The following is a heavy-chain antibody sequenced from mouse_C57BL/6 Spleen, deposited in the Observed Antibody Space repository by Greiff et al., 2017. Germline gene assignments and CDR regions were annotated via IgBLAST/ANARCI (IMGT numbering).Heavy chain of an antibody. D-gene: IGHD2-1*01. CDR2: INPSTGGT. CDR3: AREDGNPFDY. Sequence: EVQLQQSGPELVKPGASVKISCKASGYSFTGYYMNWVKQSPEKSLEWIGEINPSTGGTTYNQKFKAKATLTVDKSSSTAYMQLKSLTSEDSAVYYCAREDGNPFDYWGQGTTRTVSS. J-gene: IGHJ2*01. CDR1: GYSFTGYY. V-gene: IGHV1-42*01.